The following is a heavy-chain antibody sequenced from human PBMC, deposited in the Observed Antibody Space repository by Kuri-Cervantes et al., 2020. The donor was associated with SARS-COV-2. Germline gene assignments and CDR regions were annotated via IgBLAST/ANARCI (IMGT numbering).Heavy chain of an antibody. D-gene: IGHD7-27*01. J-gene: IGHJ2*01. CDR2: IFYSGST. V-gene: IGHV4-39*01. CDR1: GFTFSSYA. Sequence: GSLRLSCAASGFTFSSYAMSWVRQAPGKGLEWIASIFYSGSTYYNPSLKSRVTISVDTSKDQFSLKLSSVTAADRAVYYCARHESVTGDWYFDLWGRGTLVTVSS. CDR3: ARHESVTGDWYFDL.